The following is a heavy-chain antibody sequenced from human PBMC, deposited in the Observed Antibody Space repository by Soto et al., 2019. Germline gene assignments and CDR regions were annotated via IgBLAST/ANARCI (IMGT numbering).Heavy chain of an antibody. J-gene: IGHJ4*02. CDR3: AISLVSESSGPDDSSGYYYVDY. CDR1: GGSISSYY. Sequence: PSETLSLTCTVSGGSISSYYWSWIRQPPGKGLERIGYIYYSGSTNYNPSLKSRVNISVDTSKNQFSLKMSSVTAADTAVYYCAISLVSESSGPDDSSGYYYVDYWGQGTLVTVS. V-gene: IGHV4-59*01. D-gene: IGHD3-22*01. CDR2: IYYSGST.